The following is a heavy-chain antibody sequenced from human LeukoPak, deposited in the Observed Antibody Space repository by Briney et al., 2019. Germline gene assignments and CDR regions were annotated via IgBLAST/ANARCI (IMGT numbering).Heavy chain of an antibody. CDR1: GSSFTSYW. D-gene: IGHD3-16*01. CDR2: IYPGDSDT. J-gene: IGHJ4*02. V-gene: IGHV5-51*01. Sequence: GESLKISCKGSGSSFTSYWLGGVRQMPGKGLEWMGIIYPGDSDTRYSPSFQGQVTISADKSISTAYLQWRSLKASDTAMYYCARSLRLGDPGYIDYWGQGTLVTVSS. CDR3: ARSLRLGDPGYIDY.